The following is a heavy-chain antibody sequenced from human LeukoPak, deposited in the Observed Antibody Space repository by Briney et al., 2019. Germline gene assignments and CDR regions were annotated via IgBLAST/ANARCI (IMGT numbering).Heavy chain of an antibody. CDR3: ASVKLGYYYDTNRYFDS. D-gene: IGHD3-22*01. Sequence: SETLSLTCTVSTDSISKSLYHWAWVRQPPGKGLEWIAEIYYLGNTYYNPSLSGRVTISVDTSKNQFSLQLNAVTAADTALYFCASVKLGYYYDTNRYFDSWGQGIPVTVSS. CDR1: TDSISKSLYH. CDR2: IYYLGNT. J-gene: IGHJ4*02. V-gene: IGHV4-39*07.